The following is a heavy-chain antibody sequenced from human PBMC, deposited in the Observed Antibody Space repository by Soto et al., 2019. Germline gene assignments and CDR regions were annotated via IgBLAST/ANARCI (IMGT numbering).Heavy chain of an antibody. D-gene: IGHD3-3*01. Sequence: GGSLRLSCAASGFTFSSYAMHWVRQAPGKGLEYVSAISSNGGSTYYANSVKGRFTISRDNSKNTLYLQMGSLRAEDMAVYYCARDRIGFGVVLYHYMDVWGKGTTVTVSS. CDR3: ARDRIGFGVVLYHYMDV. CDR2: ISSNGGST. V-gene: IGHV3-64*01. CDR1: GFTFSSYA. J-gene: IGHJ6*03.